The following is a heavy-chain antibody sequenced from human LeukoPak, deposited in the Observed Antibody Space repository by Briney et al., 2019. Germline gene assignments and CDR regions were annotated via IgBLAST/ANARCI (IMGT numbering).Heavy chain of an antibody. CDR1: GFIFSNYP. CDR3: ARNDPDSSED. Sequence: GGSLRLSCAASGFIFSNYPMHWVRQAPGKGLEWVAVISADGNNEHYADSAKGRFTLSRDNAKSTAYLQMNSLRSEDKAVYYCARNDPDSSEDWGQGTLVTVSS. J-gene: IGHJ4*02. D-gene: IGHD3-22*01. V-gene: IGHV3-30-3*01. CDR2: ISADGNNE.